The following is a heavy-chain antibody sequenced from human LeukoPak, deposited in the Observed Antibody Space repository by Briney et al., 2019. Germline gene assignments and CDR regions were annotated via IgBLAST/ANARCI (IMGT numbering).Heavy chain of an antibody. V-gene: IGHV4-39*07. D-gene: IGHD6-6*01. CDR2: IYYSGST. Sequence: SETLSLTCTVSGGSISSSSYYWGWIRQPPGKGLEWIGSIYYSGSTYYNPSLKSRVTISVDTSKNQFSLKLSSVTAADTAVYYCAKTGRSMAARRDGWFDPWGQGTLVTVSS. J-gene: IGHJ5*02. CDR3: AKTGRSMAARRDGWFDP. CDR1: GGSISSSSYY.